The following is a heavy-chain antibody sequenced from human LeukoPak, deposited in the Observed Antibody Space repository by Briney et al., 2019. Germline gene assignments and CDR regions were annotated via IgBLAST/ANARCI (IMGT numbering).Heavy chain of an antibody. CDR1: GFTFSSYS. D-gene: IGHD5-24*01. V-gene: IGHV3-30*02. CDR2: IPYDGRNK. J-gene: IGHJ4*02. CDR3: AKEDRGPSEMTTTKGLDY. Sequence: PGGSLRLSCAASGFTFSSYSMQWVRQAPGKGPEWVAFIPYDGRNKYYADSVKGRFTISRDNSKNTLSLQMNSLRPEDTAVYYCAKEDRGPSEMTTTKGLDYWGQGTLVTVSS.